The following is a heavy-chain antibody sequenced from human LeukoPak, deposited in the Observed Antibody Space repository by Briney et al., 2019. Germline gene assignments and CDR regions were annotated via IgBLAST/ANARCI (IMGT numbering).Heavy chain of an antibody. J-gene: IGHJ4*02. D-gene: IGHD2-2*01. CDR2: ISSSGAAT. V-gene: IGHV3-23*01. CDR1: GFTFSNYA. Sequence: GGSLRLSCAASGFTFSNYAMSWVRQAPGKGLEWVPSISSSGAATYYADSVKGRVTISRDTSKNTVYLQMSSLRAEDTAVYYCAKRGYCGSSSCTAYFDYWGQGTLVTVSS. CDR3: AKRGYCGSSSCTAYFDY.